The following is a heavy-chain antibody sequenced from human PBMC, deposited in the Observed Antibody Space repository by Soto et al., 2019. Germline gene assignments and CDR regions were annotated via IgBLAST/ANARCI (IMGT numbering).Heavy chain of an antibody. CDR2: IYPRDSDA. Sequence: GESLKISCEGLGYSFSSYWIAWVRQMPGEGLEFMGIIYPRDSDAKYNPSFKGQVTISADESINTAYLQWSSLKAPDTAMYYCARHTSDRYGSDFWGQGTVVTVSS. D-gene: IGHD5-18*01. CDR3: ARHTSDRYGSDF. J-gene: IGHJ4*02. V-gene: IGHV5-51*01. CDR1: GYSFSSYW.